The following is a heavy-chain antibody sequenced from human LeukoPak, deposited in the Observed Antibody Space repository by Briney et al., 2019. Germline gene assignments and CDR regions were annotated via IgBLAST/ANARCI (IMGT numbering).Heavy chain of an antibody. CDR3: ARYRHLGY. V-gene: IGHV3-7*01. CDR2: INQNGGEK. J-gene: IGHJ4*02. Sequence: GGSLRLSCAASGFTFSSYAMHWVRQAPGKGLEWVANINQNGGEKYYVDSVKGRFTISRDNGKNSLYLQMNSLRAEDTAVYYCARYRHLGYWGQGTLVTVSS. CDR1: GFTFSSYA.